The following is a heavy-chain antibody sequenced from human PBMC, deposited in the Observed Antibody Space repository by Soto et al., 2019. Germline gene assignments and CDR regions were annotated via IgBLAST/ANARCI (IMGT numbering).Heavy chain of an antibody. J-gene: IGHJ3*02. CDR1: GYSWTRYD. Sequence: ASMKNTHKAYGYSWTRYDINCGRPAPGHELEWMGIITPSGGSTSYAQKFQGRVTITRDTSARTGYMELSSLRAEDTDVYYCARSDVDTAMVRAFDIWGQGTMDT. CDR2: ITPSGGST. CDR3: ARSDVDTAMVRAFDI. V-gene: IGHV1-46*01. D-gene: IGHD5-18*01.